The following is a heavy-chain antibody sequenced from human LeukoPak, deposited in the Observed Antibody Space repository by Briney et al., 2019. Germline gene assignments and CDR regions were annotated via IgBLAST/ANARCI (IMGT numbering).Heavy chain of an antibody. V-gene: IGHV4-39*01. D-gene: IGHD3-10*01. CDR3: ARWGEHSTFPVFAFDL. CDR2: IYYSGST. CDR1: GGSISSSSYY. J-gene: IGHJ3*01. Sequence: SETLSLTCTVSGGSISSSSYYWGWIRQPPGKGLEWIGSIYYSGSTYYNPSLKSRVTISVDTSKNQFSLKLSSVTAADTAVYYCARWGEHSTFPVFAFDLWGQGTMVTVSS.